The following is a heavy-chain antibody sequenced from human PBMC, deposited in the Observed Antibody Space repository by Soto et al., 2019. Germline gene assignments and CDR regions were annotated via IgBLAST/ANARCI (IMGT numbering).Heavy chain of an antibody. CDR1: GYTFTGCF. CDR2: INPNSGDT. J-gene: IGHJ4*02. Sequence: ASVNVSCKSSGYTFTGCFIHWVRQAPGQGLEWMGWINPNSGDTNYAQKFQGRVTMTRDMSISTAYMELRRLTSDDTAVYYCARVRTYYDSSGSLDYWGQGTLVTVSS. V-gene: IGHV1-2*02. D-gene: IGHD3-22*01. CDR3: ARVRTYYDSSGSLDY.